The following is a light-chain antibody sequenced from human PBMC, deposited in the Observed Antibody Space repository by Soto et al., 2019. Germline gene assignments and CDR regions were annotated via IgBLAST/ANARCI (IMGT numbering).Light chain of an antibody. V-gene: IGKV3-15*01. CDR3: QQYGDWPLT. CDR2: GTS. J-gene: IGKJ4*01. CDR1: QSVGNN. Sequence: EIVVTQSPATLSVSPGERATLSCRASQSVGNNFAWYQQKPGQAPRLLIFGTSTRATGVPARFSGSGSGTGFTLTISRLQSEDFAVYYCQQYGDWPLTFGGGAKVEIE.